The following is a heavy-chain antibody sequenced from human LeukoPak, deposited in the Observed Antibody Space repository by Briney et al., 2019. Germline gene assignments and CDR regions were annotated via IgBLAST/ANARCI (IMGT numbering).Heavy chain of an antibody. J-gene: IGHJ1*01. Sequence: GGSLRLSCAASGFTFDDYAMHWVRQAPGKGLEWVSLISWDGGSTYYADSVKGRFTISRDKSKNSLYLQMNSLRAEDTALYYCAKDIAAVAGTTSNFQHWGQGTLVTVSS. V-gene: IGHV3-43D*03. CDR3: AKDIAAVAGTTSNFQH. CDR1: GFTFDDYA. D-gene: IGHD6-19*01. CDR2: ISWDGGST.